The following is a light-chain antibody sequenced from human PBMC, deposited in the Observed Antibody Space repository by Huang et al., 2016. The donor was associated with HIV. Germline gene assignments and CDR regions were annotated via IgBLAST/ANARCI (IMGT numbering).Light chain of an antibody. Sequence: DIQMTQSPSSLSASVGDRVTITCRASRGIGSDLAWFQQKPGKAPKSLIFGTSTLQNGVPSKFSGSGFGTDFTLTISSLQPDDFANYYWQQYNTYPITFGQGTRLEIK. V-gene: IGKV1-16*02. CDR3: QQYNTYPIT. J-gene: IGKJ5*01. CDR2: GTS. CDR1: RGIGSD.